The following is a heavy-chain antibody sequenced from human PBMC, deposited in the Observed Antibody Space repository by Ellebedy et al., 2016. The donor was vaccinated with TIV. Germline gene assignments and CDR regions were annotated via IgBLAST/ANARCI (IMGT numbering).Heavy chain of an antibody. J-gene: IGHJ4*02. CDR3: AKGVKGYCSGAICYNFDC. CDR1: GFTFNNYA. CDR2: ITGDGTAT. Sequence: GESLKISXAASGFTFNNYAMNWVRQAPGKNLEWVSSITGDGTATYYADSVKGRFTLSRDNSKNTVYLQMNSLRAEDTAVYYCAKGVKGYCSGAICYNFDCWGQGTLVTVSS. V-gene: IGHV3-23*01. D-gene: IGHD2-15*01.